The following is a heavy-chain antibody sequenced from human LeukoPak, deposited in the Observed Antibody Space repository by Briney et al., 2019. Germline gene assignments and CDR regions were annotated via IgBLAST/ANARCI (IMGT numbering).Heavy chain of an antibody. V-gene: IGHV4-39*07. J-gene: IGHJ6*03. CDR2: INHSGST. CDR1: GGSISSSRYY. D-gene: IGHD3-22*01. CDR3: ARTPTYYYDSSGYYYYYYMDV. Sequence: SETLSLTCTVSGGSISSSRYYWGWIRQPPGKGLEWIGEINHSGSTNYNPSLKSRVTISVDTSKNQFSLKLSSVTAADTAVYYCARTPTYYYDSSGYYYYYYMDVWDKGTTVTVSS.